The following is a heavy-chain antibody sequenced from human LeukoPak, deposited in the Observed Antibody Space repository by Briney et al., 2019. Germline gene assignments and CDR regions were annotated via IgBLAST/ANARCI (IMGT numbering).Heavy chain of an antibody. CDR3: AIDSVLGVY. CDR2: IYYSGST. CDR1: GGSISSYY. Sequence: CETLSLTCTVSGGSISSYYWSWIRQPPGKGLELIGYIYYSGSTNYKPSLKSRVTISVDTSKNQFSLKLNSVTAADTAAYFCAIDSVLGVYWGQGTLVTVSS. J-gene: IGHJ4*02. V-gene: IGHV4-59*01. D-gene: IGHD2-8*01.